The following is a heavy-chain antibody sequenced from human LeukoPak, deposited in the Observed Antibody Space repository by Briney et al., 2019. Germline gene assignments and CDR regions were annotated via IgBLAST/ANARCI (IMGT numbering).Heavy chain of an antibody. Sequence: SETLSLTCTVSGGSISSGGYYWSWIRQHPGKGLEWIGYIYYSGSTYYNPSLKSRVTISVDTSKNQFSLKLSSVTAADTAVYYCARLRASRVAADYWGQGTLVTVSS. CDR1: GGSISSGGYY. J-gene: IGHJ4*02. CDR3: ARLRASRVAADY. D-gene: IGHD6-19*01. CDR2: IYYSGST. V-gene: IGHV4-31*03.